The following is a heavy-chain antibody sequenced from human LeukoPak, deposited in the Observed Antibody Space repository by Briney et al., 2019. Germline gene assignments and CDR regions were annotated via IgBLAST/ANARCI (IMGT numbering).Heavy chain of an antibody. Sequence: GGSLRPSCAASGFTFTSYAMSWVRQAPGKGLEWVSGISGSGGITYYADSVKGRFTISRDNSKNTLYLQMNSLRAEDTAVYYCAKVDSFDSSGYAYFDYWGQGTLVTVSS. CDR1: GFTFTSYA. V-gene: IGHV3-23*01. CDR2: ISGSGGIT. CDR3: AKVDSFDSSGYAYFDY. J-gene: IGHJ4*02. D-gene: IGHD3-22*01.